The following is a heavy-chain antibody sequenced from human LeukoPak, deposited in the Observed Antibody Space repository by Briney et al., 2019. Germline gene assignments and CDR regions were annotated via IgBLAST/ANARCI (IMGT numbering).Heavy chain of an antibody. CDR1: GGSISSYY. J-gene: IGHJ4*02. D-gene: IGHD2/OR15-2a*01. Sequence: SETLSLTCTVSGGSISSYYWSWIRQPPGKGLEWIGYIYYSGSTNYNPSLKSRVTISVDTSKNQFSLKLSSVTAADTAVYYCARDLHTTGDYWGQGTLVTVSS. CDR2: IYYSGST. CDR3: ARDLHTTGDY. V-gene: IGHV4-59*01.